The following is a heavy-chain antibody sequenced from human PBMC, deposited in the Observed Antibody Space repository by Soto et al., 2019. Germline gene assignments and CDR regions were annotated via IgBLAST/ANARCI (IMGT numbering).Heavy chain of an antibody. CDR3: ARGQRFSDWFDP. D-gene: IGHD3-3*01. CDR1: VGTISGYY. Sequence: AFETLCLTCSFSVGTISGYYWTLIRQPAGKGRDWIGRIYLSGNTKYNPSLQSRVTMSLDTSNNQFSLRLTSVTPADTAVYYCARGQRFSDWFDPWGQGTLGTVSA. CDR2: IYLSGNT. V-gene: IGHV4-4*07. J-gene: IGHJ5*02.